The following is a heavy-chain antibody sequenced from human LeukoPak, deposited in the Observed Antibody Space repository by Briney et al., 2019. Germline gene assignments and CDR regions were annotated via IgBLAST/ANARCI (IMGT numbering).Heavy chain of an antibody. D-gene: IGHD6-13*01. V-gene: IGHV3-9*01. J-gene: IGHJ4*02. CDR1: GFTFDDYA. Sequence: GGSLRLSCAASGFTFDDYAMHWVRQAPGKGLECVSGISWNSGSIGYADSVKGRFTISRDNAKNSLYLQMNSLRAEDTAVYYCGRWGVEAGIDDWGQGTLVIVSS. CDR2: ISWNSGSI. CDR3: GRWGVEAGIDD.